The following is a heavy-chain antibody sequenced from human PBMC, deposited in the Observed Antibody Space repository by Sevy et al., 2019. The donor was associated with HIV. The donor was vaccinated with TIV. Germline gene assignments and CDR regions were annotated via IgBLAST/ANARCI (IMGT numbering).Heavy chain of an antibody. CDR2: ISGSGGGP. CDR1: GFPFSSYA. J-gene: IGHJ3*02. V-gene: IGHV3-23*01. D-gene: IGHD2-2*01. CDR3: AKDRVAVVGDAFDS. Sequence: GGSLRLSCAASGFPFSSYAMNWVRQAPGKGLEWVSAISGSGGGPYYADSVKGRFTISRDNSKNTLYPQMNSLRSEDTAIYYCAKDRVAVVGDAFDSWGQGTMVTVSS.